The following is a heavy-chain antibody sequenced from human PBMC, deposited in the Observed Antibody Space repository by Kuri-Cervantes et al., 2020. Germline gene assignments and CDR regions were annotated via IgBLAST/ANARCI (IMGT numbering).Heavy chain of an antibody. V-gene: IGHV4-31*03. CDR2: IYYSGST. CDR3: ARGKPGYCSGGSCSYYFDY. Sequence: LRLSCTVSGGSISSGGYYWSRIRQHPGKGLEWIGYIYYSGSTYYNPSLKSRVTISVDTSKNQFSLKLSSVTAADTAVYYCARGKPGYCSGGSCSYYFDYWGQGTLVTDSS. CDR1: GGSISSGGYY. D-gene: IGHD2-15*01. J-gene: IGHJ4*02.